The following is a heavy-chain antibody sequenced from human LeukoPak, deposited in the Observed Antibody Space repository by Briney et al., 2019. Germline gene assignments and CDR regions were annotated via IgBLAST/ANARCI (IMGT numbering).Heavy chain of an antibody. CDR1: GGSISSSTYY. CDR3: ARTGIVARNWFDP. D-gene: IGHD1-26*01. CDR2: IYYSGST. Sequence: SETLSLTCTVSGGSISSSTYYWGWIRQPPGKGLEWIGSIYYSGSTYYNPSLKSRVTISVDTSKNQFSLKLSSVTAADTAVYYCARTGIVARNWFDPWGQGTLVTVSS. J-gene: IGHJ5*02. V-gene: IGHV4-39*07.